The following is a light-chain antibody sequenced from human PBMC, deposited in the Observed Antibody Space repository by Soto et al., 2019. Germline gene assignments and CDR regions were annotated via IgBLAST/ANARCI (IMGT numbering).Light chain of an antibody. CDR1: SSNIGAGYD. CDR2: GNT. J-gene: IGLJ2*01. Sequence: QSVLTQPPSVSGAPGQRVTISCTGSSSNIGAGYDVHWYQQLPGRAPKLLIYGNTNRPSGVPDRFSGSTSGTSASLAITGLQAEDEAEYYCLSFDSSLSVVFGGGTKLTVL. CDR3: LSFDSSLSVV. V-gene: IGLV1-40*01.